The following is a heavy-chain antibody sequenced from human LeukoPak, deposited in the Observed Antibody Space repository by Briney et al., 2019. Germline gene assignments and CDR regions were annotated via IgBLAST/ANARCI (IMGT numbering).Heavy chain of an antibody. CDR2: IYTSGST. D-gene: IGHD6-19*01. V-gene: IGHV4-61*02. CDR3: TGESSGPTPYYMDV. J-gene: IGHJ6*03. Sequence: SETLSLTCTVSGGSISSGSYYWSWIRQPAGKGLEWIGRIYTSGSTNYNPSLKSRVTISVDTSKNQFSLKLSSVTAADTAVYYCTGESSGPTPYYMDVWGKGTTVIVFS. CDR1: GGSISSGSYY.